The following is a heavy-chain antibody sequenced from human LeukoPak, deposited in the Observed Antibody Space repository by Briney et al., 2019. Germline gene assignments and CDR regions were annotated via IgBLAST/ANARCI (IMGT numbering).Heavy chain of an antibody. V-gene: IGHV3-23*01. CDR3: AKEIGYDPGIPDY. J-gene: IGHJ4*02. D-gene: IGHD5-12*01. CDR1: GFTVSSNY. Sequence: GSLRLSCAASGFTVSSNYMSWVRQAPGKGLEWVSSISGGGSNTYYAASVEGRFTISRDNSKNTLSLQMHSLRAGDTAVYYCAKEIGYDPGIPDYWGQGTLVTVSS. CDR2: ISGGGSNT.